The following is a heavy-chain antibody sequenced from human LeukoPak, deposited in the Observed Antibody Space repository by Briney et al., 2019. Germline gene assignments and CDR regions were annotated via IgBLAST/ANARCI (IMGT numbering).Heavy chain of an antibody. CDR3: ARDIPMVRGVIMRGSGMDV. J-gene: IGHJ6*02. V-gene: IGHV4-31*03. CDR2: IYYSGST. Sequence: SQTLSLTCTVSGGSISSGGYYWSWIRQHPGKGLEWIGYIYYSGSTYYNPSLKSRVTISVDTSKNQFSLKLSSVTAADTAVYYRARDIPMVRGVIMRGSGMDVWGQGTTVTVSS. D-gene: IGHD3-10*01. CDR1: GGSISSGGYY.